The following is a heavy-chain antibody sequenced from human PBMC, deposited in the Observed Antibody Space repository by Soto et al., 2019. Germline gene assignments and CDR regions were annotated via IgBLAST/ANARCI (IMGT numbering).Heavy chain of an antibody. V-gene: IGHV3-21*01. CDR3: AREQYYGENEGYFDY. CDR2: ISSSSSYI. J-gene: IGHJ4*02. D-gene: IGHD4-17*01. CDR1: GFTFSSYS. Sequence: PGGSLRLSCAASGFTFSSYSMNWVRQAPGKGLEWVSSISSSSSYIYYADSVKGRFTISRDNAKNSLYLQMNSLRAEDTAVYYSAREQYYGENEGYFDYWGQGTLVTVSS.